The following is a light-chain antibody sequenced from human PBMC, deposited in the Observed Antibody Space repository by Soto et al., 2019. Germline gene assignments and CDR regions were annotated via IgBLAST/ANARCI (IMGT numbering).Light chain of an antibody. CDR3: QQYTKRPR. J-gene: IGKJ3*01. V-gene: IGKV3-15*01. Sequence: EIWMTQSPATLSVSPGERSALSCRASQSVGSNLAWYQQKPGQAPRLLIYGASTRANGIPARFSGTGSGTEFNLTIRSLQSEDFAMSYCQQYTKRPRFGPGTKVAIK. CDR2: GAS. CDR1: QSVGSN.